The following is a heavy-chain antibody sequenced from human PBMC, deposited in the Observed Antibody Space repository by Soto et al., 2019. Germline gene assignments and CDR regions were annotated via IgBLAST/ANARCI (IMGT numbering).Heavy chain of an antibody. J-gene: IGHJ4*02. CDR3: AKDLRVEVRGSRFDY. CDR1: GFTFSSYA. D-gene: IGHD3-10*01. V-gene: IGHV3-23*01. CDR2: ISGSGGST. Sequence: GGSLRLSCAASGFTFSSYAMSWVRQAPGKGLEWVSAISGSGGSTYYADSVKGRFTISRDNSKNTLYLQMNSLRAEDTAVYYCAKDLRVEVRGSRFDYWGQGTLVTVSS.